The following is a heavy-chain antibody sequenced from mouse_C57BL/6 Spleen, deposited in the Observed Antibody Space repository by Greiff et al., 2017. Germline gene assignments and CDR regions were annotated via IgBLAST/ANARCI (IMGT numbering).Heavy chain of an antibody. V-gene: IGHV5-17*01. D-gene: IGHD2-4*01. Sequence: EVNVVESGGGLVKPGGSLKLSCAASGFTFSDYGMHWVRQAPEKGLEWVAYISSGSSTIYYADTVKGRFTISRDNAKNTLFLQMTSLRSEDTAMYYCARGDYDYDHWYFDVWGTGTTVTVSS. CDR3: ARGDYDYDHWYFDV. CDR1: GFTFSDYG. CDR2: ISSGSSTI. J-gene: IGHJ1*03.